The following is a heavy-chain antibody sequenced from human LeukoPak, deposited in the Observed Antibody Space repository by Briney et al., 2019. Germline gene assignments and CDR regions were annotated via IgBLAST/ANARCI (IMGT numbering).Heavy chain of an antibody. V-gene: IGHV3-23*01. CDR1: GFTFSSHG. CDR2: ISPSGGIT. Sequence: PGGSLRLSCAASGFTFSSHGMNWVRQAPGKGLEWVSGISPSGGITYYTDSVKGRFTISRDNSKNTVSLQMNSLRAEDTAVYYCAKGFVVVVSATQSSWFDPWGQGTLVTVSS. J-gene: IGHJ5*02. CDR3: AKGFVVVVSATQSSWFDP. D-gene: IGHD2-15*01.